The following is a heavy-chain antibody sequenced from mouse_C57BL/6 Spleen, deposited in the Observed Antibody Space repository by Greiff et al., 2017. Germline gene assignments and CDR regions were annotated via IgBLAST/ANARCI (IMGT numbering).Heavy chain of an antibody. CDR2: ISYDGSN. J-gene: IGHJ3*01. CDR1: GYSITSGYY. V-gene: IGHV3-6*01. CDR3: ARAWDGAWFAY. Sequence: EVKLVESGPGLVKPSQSLSLTCSVTGYSITSGYYWNWIRQFPGNKLEWMGYISYDGSNNYNPSLKNRISITRDTSKNQFFLKLNSVTTEDTATYYCARAWDGAWFAYWGQGTLVTVSA. D-gene: IGHD4-1*01.